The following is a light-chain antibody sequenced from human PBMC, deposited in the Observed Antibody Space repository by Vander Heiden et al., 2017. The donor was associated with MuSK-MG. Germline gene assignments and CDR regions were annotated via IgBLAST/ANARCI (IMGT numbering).Light chain of an antibody. V-gene: IGKV3-15*01. Sequence: IVMTQSPATLSVSPGERATVSCRASQNVSTNLAWYQQKPGQAPRLLIYGASNRAIGIPGRFSDSGCGTEFTLTISSPQSKDSAVYYWQQDNNWPSFGQWTKVEIK. J-gene: IGKJ1*01. CDR3: QQDNNWPS. CDR2: GAS. CDR1: QNVSTN.